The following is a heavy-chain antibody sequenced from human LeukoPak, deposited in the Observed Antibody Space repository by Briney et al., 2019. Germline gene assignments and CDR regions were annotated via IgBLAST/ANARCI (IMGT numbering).Heavy chain of an antibody. D-gene: IGHD3-10*01. CDR3: VTYGLTIFFRGIRYFDS. Sequence: GGSLRLSCAASGFSFSSSQMTWVRQAPGKGLEWVSSISTSSSFTYYADSIKGRFTISRDTSRTTLYLQMNSLKTEDTAVYYCVTYGLTIFFRGIRYFDSWGQGTLVTVSS. J-gene: IGHJ4*02. CDR1: GFSFSSSQ. V-gene: IGHV3-21*03. CDR2: ISTSSSFT.